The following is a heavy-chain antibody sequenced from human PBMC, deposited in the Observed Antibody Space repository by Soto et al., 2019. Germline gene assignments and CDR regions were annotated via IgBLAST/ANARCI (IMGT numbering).Heavy chain of an antibody. Sequence: PSETLSLTCTVSGGSISTYYWTWIRQPPGKGLEWIGHIHYTGNSNYNPSLKSRVTISLDTSKDQFYLSLSSATTADTAVYYCARLNGYCISTNCHGYYGMDVWGQGTTVTVSS. CDR3: ARLNGYCISTNCHGYYGMDV. V-gene: IGHV4-59*01. CDR2: IHYTGNS. J-gene: IGHJ6*02. D-gene: IGHD2-2*03. CDR1: GGSISTYY.